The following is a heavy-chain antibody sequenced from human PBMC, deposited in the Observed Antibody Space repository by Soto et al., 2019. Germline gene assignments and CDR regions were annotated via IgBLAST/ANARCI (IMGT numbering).Heavy chain of an antibody. CDR3: ARGGAQYPGAFDI. D-gene: IGHD1-26*01. Sequence: GGSLRLSCAASGFTFSSYSMNWVRQAPGKGLEWVSPISSSSSYIYYADSVKGLFTISRDNAKNSLYLQMSSLRAEDTAVYCCARGGAQYPGAFDIWGQGTMDTVSS. J-gene: IGHJ3*02. CDR1: GFTFSSYS. V-gene: IGHV3-21*01. CDR2: ISSSSSYI.